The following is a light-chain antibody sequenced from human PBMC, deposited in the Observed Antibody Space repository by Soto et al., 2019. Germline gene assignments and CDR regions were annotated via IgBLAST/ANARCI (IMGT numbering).Light chain of an antibody. Sequence: DIELTQSPSTLSASVGDSVTTSCRASQNINTWLAWYHQKPGMAPKLLISDAYTLESGVPSRFSGSRSGPEFTLTISSLQPDDFGTYYCQQYNSFAWTFGQGTKVDIK. J-gene: IGKJ1*01. CDR3: QQYNSFAWT. V-gene: IGKV1-5*01. CDR1: QNINTW. CDR2: DAY.